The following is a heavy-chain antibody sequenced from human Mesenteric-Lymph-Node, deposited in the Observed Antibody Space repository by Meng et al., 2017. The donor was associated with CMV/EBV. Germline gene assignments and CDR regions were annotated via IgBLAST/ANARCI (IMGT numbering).Heavy chain of an antibody. Sequence: SETLSLTCTVSGGSISSFYWTWIRQPPGKGLEWIGYISNSGSTNYNPSLKSRVTISVGTSKNQFSLKLSSVTAADTAVYYCARYLDYYYYGMDVWGQGTTVTVSS. J-gene: IGHJ6*02. V-gene: IGHV4-59*01. CDR2: ISNSGST. CDR1: GGSISSFY. CDR3: ARYLDYYYYGMDV.